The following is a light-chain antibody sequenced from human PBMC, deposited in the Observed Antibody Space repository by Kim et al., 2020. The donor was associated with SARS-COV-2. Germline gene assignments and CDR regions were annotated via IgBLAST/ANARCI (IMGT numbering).Light chain of an antibody. Sequence: QSVLTQPPSVSGAPWQRVTISCTGSSSNIGAGYDVHWYQQLPGTAPKLLIYGNSNRPSGVPDRFSGSKSGTSASLAITGLQAEDEADYYCQSYDSSLSGSGVFGTGTKVTVL. CDR3: QSYDSSLSGSGV. CDR2: GNS. J-gene: IGLJ1*01. V-gene: IGLV1-40*01. CDR1: SSNIGAGYD.